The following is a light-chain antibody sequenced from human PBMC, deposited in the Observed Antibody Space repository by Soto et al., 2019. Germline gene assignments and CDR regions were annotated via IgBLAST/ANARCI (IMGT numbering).Light chain of an antibody. J-gene: IGKJ2*01. Sequence: EIVLTQSPATLSLSPGERATLSCRASQSVSSYLAWYQQKPGQAPRLLIYDASNRATGIPARFSGSGSGTDFPLTISSLEHEDFAVYYCQQRSNWPPFTFGQGTKLEIK. CDR2: DAS. V-gene: IGKV3-11*01. CDR1: QSVSSY. CDR3: QQRSNWPPFT.